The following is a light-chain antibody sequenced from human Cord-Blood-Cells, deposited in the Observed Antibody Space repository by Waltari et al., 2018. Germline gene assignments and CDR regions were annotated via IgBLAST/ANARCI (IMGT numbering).Light chain of an antibody. CDR3: QQYNNWPPYT. CDR1: QSVSSN. J-gene: IGKJ2*01. Sequence: EIVMTQPPATLSVSPGERATLSCRASQSVSSNLAWYQQKPGQAPRLLIHGASTRATGIPARFSVSGSGTEFTLTISSLQSEDFAVYYCQQYNNWPPYTFGQGTKLEIK. CDR2: GAS. V-gene: IGKV3-15*01.